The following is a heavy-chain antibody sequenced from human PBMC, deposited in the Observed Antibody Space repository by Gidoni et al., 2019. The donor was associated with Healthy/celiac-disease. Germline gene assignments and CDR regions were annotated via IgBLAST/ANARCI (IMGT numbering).Heavy chain of an antibody. CDR3: ARPVKGSGYEYYYYGMDV. J-gene: IGHJ6*02. V-gene: IGHV1-69*06. CDR2: IIPIFGTA. Sequence: QVQLVQSGAEVKKPGSSVKVSCKASGVTFRSYAISWVRQAPGQGLGWTGGIIPIFGTANYAQKFQGRVTITADKSTSTAYMELSSLRSEDTAVYYCARPVKGSGYEYYYYGMDVWGQGTTVTVSS. CDR1: GVTFRSYA. D-gene: IGHD5-12*01.